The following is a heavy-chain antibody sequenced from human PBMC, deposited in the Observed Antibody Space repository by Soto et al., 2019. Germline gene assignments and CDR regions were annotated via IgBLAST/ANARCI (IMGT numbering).Heavy chain of an antibody. D-gene: IGHD2-2*01. J-gene: IGHJ6*03. CDR2: IKQDGSEK. CDR3: ASLESPHGAAIRDYYYYYMDV. V-gene: IGHV3-7*01. Sequence: GGSLRLSCAASGFTFSSYWMSWVRQAPGKGLEWVANIKQDGSEKYYVDSVKGRFTISRDNAKNSLYLQMNSLRAEDTAVYYCASLESPHGAAIRDYYYYYMDVWGKGTTVTVSS. CDR1: GFTFSSYW.